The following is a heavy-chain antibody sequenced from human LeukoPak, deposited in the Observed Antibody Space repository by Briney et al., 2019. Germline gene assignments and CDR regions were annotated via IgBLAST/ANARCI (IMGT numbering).Heavy chain of an antibody. D-gene: IGHD3-10*01. Sequence: SETLSLTCAVYGGSFSGYYWSWIRQPPGKGLEWIGEINHSGSTNYNPSLKSRVTISVDTSKNQFSLKLSSVTAADTAVYYCARVVRSFWFFAGWDYWGQGTLVTVSP. V-gene: IGHV4-34*01. CDR3: ARVVRSFWFFAGWDY. CDR1: GGSFSGYY. CDR2: INHSGST. J-gene: IGHJ4*02.